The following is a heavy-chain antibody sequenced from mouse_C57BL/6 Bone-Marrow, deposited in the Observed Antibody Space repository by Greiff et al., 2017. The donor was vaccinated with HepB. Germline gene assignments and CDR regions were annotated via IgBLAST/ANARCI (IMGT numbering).Heavy chain of an antibody. CDR3: ARNGNYGGTY. CDR1: GFTFSSYT. V-gene: IGHV5-9*01. Sequence: EVMLVESGGGLVKPGGSLKLSCAASGFTFSSYTMSWVRQTPEKRLEWVATISGGGGNTYYPDSVKGRFTISRDNAKNTLYLQMSSLRSEDTALYYCARNGNYGGTYWGQGTLVTVSA. J-gene: IGHJ3*01. CDR2: ISGGGGNT. D-gene: IGHD2-1*01.